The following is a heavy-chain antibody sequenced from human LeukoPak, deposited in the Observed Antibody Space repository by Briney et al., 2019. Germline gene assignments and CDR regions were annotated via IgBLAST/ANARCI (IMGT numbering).Heavy chain of an antibody. CDR1: GGSISGYY. V-gene: IGHV4-4*07. D-gene: IGHD4-17*01. Sequence: SETLSLTCSVSGGSISGYYWSWIRQPPGKGPEWIGRVYSSGAGKGPEWIGRVYSGGTSNSYTPSLKSRVSMSVDTSKNQFSLKLSSVTAADTAVYYCARSPQGTATTANWLDPWGQGTLVTVSS. CDR3: ARSPQGTATTANWLDP. CDR2: VYSGGTSN. J-gene: IGHJ5*02.